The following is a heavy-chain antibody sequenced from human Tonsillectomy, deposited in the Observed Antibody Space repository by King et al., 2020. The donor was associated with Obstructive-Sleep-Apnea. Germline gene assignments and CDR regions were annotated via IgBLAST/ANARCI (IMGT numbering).Heavy chain of an antibody. D-gene: IGHD6-13*01. CDR2: SRIKPNSSTP. V-gene: IGHV3-72*01. CDR3: GRGGSSWPYYFYGMDV. Sequence: VQLVESGGGLVQPGGSLRLSCTVSGFTFSEHYMDWVRQAPGKGLEWVGRSRIKPNSSTPEYAASVEGRFTISRDDSKNSLYLQMNSLKTEDTAVYYCGRGGSSWPYYFYGMDVWGQGTTVTVSS. CDR1: GFTFSEHY. J-gene: IGHJ6*02.